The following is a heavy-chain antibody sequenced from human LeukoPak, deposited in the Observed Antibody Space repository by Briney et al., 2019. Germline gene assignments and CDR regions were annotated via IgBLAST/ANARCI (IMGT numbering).Heavy chain of an antibody. CDR2: INSDGSST. CDR3: STVARTDRGDY. D-gene: IGHD4-17*01. CDR1: GFTFSNYW. V-gene: IGHV3-74*01. J-gene: IGHJ4*02. Sequence: PGESLRLSCAASGFTFSNYWMHWVRHVPGEGLVWVSRINSDGSSTSYADSVEGRFTISRDNTKNMLYLQMNSLRAEDTAVYYCSTVARTDRGDYWGQGTLVTVSS.